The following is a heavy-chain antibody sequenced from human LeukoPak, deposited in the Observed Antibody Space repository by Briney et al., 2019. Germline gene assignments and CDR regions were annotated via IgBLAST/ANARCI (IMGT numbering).Heavy chain of an antibody. CDR2: ITGSGDNT. V-gene: IGHV3-23*01. CDR3: ARRPGSPDAFDI. J-gene: IGHJ3*02. Sequence: GGSLRLSCAASGFTFSSDAMSWVRQPPGKGLQWVSAITGSGDNTYYADSVKGRFTTSRDNSKSTLLLQMNSLGVEDTAVYFCARRPGSPDAFDIWGQGTLVTVSS. CDR1: GFTFSSDA. D-gene: IGHD1-26*01.